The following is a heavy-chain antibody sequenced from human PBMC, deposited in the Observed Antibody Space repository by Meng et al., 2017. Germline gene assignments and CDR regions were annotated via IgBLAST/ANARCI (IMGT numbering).Heavy chain of an antibody. D-gene: IGHD3-22*01. V-gene: IGHV1-69*13. Sequence: SLKVSCNASAGTFISYAISWMRQAPGQGREWMGGIIPIFGTANYAQKFQGRVTITADESTSTAYMELSSLRSEDTAVYYCASTIHRLVDYDSSGSHGAFDIWGHGTMVTVSS. J-gene: IGHJ3*02. CDR3: ASTIHRLVDYDSSGSHGAFDI. CDR2: IIPIFGTA. CDR1: AGTFISYA.